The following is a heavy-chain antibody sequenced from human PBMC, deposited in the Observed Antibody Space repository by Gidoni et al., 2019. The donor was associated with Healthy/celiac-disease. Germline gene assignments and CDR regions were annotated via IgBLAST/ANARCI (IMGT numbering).Heavy chain of an antibody. D-gene: IGHD1-26*01. CDR3: TRRVGATDY. Sequence: EVQLVESGGGLVQPRGSLRLSCVASGFTFSGSALHWARKASGKGREWVSRIRSKANSYATAYAASVKGRFTISRDDSKNTAYLQMNSLKTEDTAVYYCTRRVGATDYWGQGTLVTVSS. CDR2: IRSKANSYAT. V-gene: IGHV3-73*01. CDR1: GFTFSGSA. J-gene: IGHJ4*02.